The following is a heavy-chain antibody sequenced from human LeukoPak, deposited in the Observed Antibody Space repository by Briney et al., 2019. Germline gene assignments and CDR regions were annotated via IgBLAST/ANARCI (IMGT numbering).Heavy chain of an antibody. CDR2: IIPIFGTA. Sequence: SVKVSCKASGGTFSSYAISWVRQAPGHGLEWMGRIIPIFGTANYAQKFQGRVTITTDESTSTAYMELSSLRSEDTAVYYCARDALDFWSGYHDYWGQGTLVTVSS. CDR3: ARDALDFWSGYHDY. D-gene: IGHD3-3*01. J-gene: IGHJ4*02. CDR1: GGTFSSYA. V-gene: IGHV1-69*05.